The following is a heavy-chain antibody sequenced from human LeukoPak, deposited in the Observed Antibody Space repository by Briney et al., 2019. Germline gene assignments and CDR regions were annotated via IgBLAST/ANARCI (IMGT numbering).Heavy chain of an antibody. D-gene: IGHD3-10*01. Sequence: GGSLRLSCAASGFTFSHYGMYWVRQAPGKGLEWVALISYDVSNEYYADSVKGRFTISRDNSKNTLYLQMNSLRAEDTAVYYCAKDRGIISDYWGQGTLVTVSS. CDR3: AKDRGIISDY. J-gene: IGHJ4*02. V-gene: IGHV3-30*18. CDR1: GFTFSHYG. CDR2: ISYDVSNE.